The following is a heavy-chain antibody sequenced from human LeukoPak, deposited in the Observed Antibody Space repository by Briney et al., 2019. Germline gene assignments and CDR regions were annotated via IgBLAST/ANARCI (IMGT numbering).Heavy chain of an antibody. CDR2: ISGSGGST. V-gene: IGHV3-23*01. J-gene: IGHJ5*02. CDR3: AKDPTYLAKNWFDP. Sequence: PGGSLRLSCAASGFTFSSYAMSWVRQAPGKGLEWVSAISGSGGSTYYTDSVKGRFTISRDNSKTTLYLQMNSLRAEDTAVYYCAKDPTYLAKNWFDPWGQGTLVTVSS. CDR1: GFTFSSYA. D-gene: IGHD2-2*01.